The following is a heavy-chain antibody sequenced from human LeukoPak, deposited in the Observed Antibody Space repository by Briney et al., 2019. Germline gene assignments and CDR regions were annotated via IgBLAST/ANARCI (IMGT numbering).Heavy chain of an antibody. Sequence: GGSLRLSCAASGFTFSSYAMSWVRQAPGKGLEWVSAISGSGGSTYYADSVKGRFTISRDNSKNTLYLQMSSLRAEDTAVYYCANTHVVPAAIRVEYFQHWGQGTLVTVSS. D-gene: IGHD2-2*01. CDR2: ISGSGGST. CDR1: GFTFSSYA. J-gene: IGHJ1*01. CDR3: ANTHVVPAAIRVEYFQH. V-gene: IGHV3-23*01.